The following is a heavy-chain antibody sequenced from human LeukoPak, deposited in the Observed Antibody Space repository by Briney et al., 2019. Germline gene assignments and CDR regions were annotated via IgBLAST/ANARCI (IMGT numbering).Heavy chain of an antibody. J-gene: IGHJ4*02. Sequence: GESLKISCKGSGYSFTSYWITWVRQMPGKGLEWMGRIDPSDSYTNYSPSFQGHVTISADKSISTAYLQWSSLKASDTAMYYCASDRSPKWYFDYWGPGTLVTVSS. CDR3: ASDRSPKWYFDY. D-gene: IGHD1-26*01. CDR2: IDPSDSYT. V-gene: IGHV5-10-1*01. CDR1: GYSFTSYW.